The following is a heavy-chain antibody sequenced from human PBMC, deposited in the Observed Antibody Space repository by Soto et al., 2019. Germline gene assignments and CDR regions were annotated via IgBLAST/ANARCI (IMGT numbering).Heavy chain of an antibody. Sequence: QVQLVESGGGVVQPGRSLRLSCAASGFTFNSYAMHWVRQAPGKGLEWVAVISYDGSNKYYADSVKGRFTISRDNSKNTLYLQMNSLRAEDTAVYYCASEQLAVLRGVLDYWGQVTLVTVSS. CDR1: GFTFNSYA. CDR3: ASEQLAVLRGVLDY. CDR2: ISYDGSNK. D-gene: IGHD1-1*01. J-gene: IGHJ4*02. V-gene: IGHV3-30-3*01.